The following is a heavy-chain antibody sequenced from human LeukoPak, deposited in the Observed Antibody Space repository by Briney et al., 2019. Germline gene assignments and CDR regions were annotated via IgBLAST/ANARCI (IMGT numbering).Heavy chain of an antibody. CDR2: ISSSSSYI. D-gene: IGHD4-23*01. Sequence: PGGSLRLSCAASGFTFSSYSMNWVRQAPGKGPEWVSSISSSSSYIYYADSVKGRFTISRDNAKNSLYLQMNSLRAEDTAVYYCARSVTVKNWFDPWGQGTLVTVSS. CDR1: GFTFSSYS. J-gene: IGHJ5*02. V-gene: IGHV3-21*01. CDR3: ARSVTVKNWFDP.